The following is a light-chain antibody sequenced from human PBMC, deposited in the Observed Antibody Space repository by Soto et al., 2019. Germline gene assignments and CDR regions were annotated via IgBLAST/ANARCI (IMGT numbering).Light chain of an antibody. V-gene: IGKV1-9*01. CDR3: QKLNSYPRT. Sequence: DIQLTQSQSFLSASVRDRVNITFRASQGISSYLAWYQQTPGKAPKLLIYASSTLQSGVPSRFSGSGSGTEFTLTISSLQPEDFATYYCQKLNSYPRTFGGGTKVDIK. CDR2: ASS. CDR1: QGISSY. J-gene: IGKJ4*01.